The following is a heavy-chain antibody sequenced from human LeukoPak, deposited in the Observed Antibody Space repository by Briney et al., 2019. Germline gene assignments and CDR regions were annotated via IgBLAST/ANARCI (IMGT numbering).Heavy chain of an antibody. D-gene: IGHD3-3*01. Sequence: GGSLRLSCAASGFSFTSHTMIWLRQAPGKGLEWVASISSSSNYIDHADSVRGRITISRDNSKNTLYLQMNSLRAEDTAVYYCAKDPTGSYYDFWSGSGWGQGTLVTVSS. V-gene: IGHV3-21*01. CDR3: AKDPTGSYYDFWSGSG. CDR1: GFSFTSHT. J-gene: IGHJ4*02. CDR2: ISSSSNYI.